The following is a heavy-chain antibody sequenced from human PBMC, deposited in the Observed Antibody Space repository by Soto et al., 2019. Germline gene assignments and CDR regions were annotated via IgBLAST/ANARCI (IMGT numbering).Heavy chain of an antibody. CDR2: LNPKTGVT. Sequence: QVQLLQSGAEVKKPGASVKVSCKASGYTFTNYYIYWVRQAPGQGLECMGWLNPKTGVTNYEQKFQGWITMTRDTSISTAYMELSRLRSADTAVYYCARDFRLGTTGTFHHFSHYGMDVWGQGSTVTVSS. CDR1: GYTFTNYY. V-gene: IGHV1-2*04. CDR3: ARDFRLGTTGTFHHFSHYGMDV. D-gene: IGHD1-7*01. J-gene: IGHJ6*02.